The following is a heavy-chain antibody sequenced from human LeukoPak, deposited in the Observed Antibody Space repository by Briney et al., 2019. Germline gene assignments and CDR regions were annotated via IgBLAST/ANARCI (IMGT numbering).Heavy chain of an antibody. CDR2: INPNSGGT. J-gene: IGHJ4*02. D-gene: IGHD5-18*01. Sequence: ASVKVSCKASGYTFTGYYMHWVRQAPGQGLEWMGWINPNSGGTNYAQKFQGRVTMTRDTSITTAYMELSRLRSDDTAVYFCARESLYSYGCIDYWGQGTLVTVSS. V-gene: IGHV1-2*02. CDR1: GYTFTGYY. CDR3: ARESLYSYGCIDY.